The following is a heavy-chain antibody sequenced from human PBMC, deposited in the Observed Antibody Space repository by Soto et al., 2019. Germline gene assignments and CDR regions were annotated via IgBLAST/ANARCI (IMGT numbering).Heavy chain of an antibody. CDR3: AKSYSSNWYDYFDY. Sequence: GGSLRLSCAASEFTFSTYAMSWVRQAPGKGLEWVSAISGSGGSTYYADSVKGRFTISRDTSKNALYLQMNSLRAEDTALYYCAKSYSSNWYDYFDYWGQGTLVTVSS. V-gene: IGHV3-23*01. CDR2: ISGSGGST. CDR1: EFTFSTYA. D-gene: IGHD6-13*01. J-gene: IGHJ4*02.